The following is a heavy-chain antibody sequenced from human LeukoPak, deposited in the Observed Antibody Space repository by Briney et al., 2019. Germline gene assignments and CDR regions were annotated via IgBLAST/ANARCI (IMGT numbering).Heavy chain of an antibody. CDR3: ARDMGSYGHPFSFDC. CDR1: GDSVSSNSAA. Sequence: SQTLSLTCVISGDSVSSNSAAWSWIRQSPSRGLEWLGRTYYRSKWYNEYALSVKSRITINPDTSKNQFSLQLNSVSPEDTAVYYCARDMGSYGHPFSFDCRGQGTLVTVSS. D-gene: IGHD3-16*01. J-gene: IGHJ4*02. V-gene: IGHV6-1*01. CDR2: TYYRSKWYN.